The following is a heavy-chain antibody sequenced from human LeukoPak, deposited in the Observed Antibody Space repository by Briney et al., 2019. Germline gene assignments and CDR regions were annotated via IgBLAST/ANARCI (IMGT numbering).Heavy chain of an antibody. CDR2: MNPNSGNT. D-gene: IGHD3-10*01. J-gene: IGHJ6*03. CDR1: GYTFTSYN. Sequence: ASVKVSCKAPGYTFTSYNINWVRQAIGQGLEWMGWMNPNSGNTGYAQKFQGRVTITRNTSISTAYMELSRLRSDDTAVYYCARDLMVRGPMDVWGKGSTVTVSS. CDR3: ARDLMVRGPMDV. V-gene: IGHV1-8*03.